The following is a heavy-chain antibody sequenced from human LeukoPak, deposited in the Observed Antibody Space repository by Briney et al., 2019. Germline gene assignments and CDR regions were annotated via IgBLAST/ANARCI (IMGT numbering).Heavy chain of an antibody. D-gene: IGHD3-22*01. CDR2: INAGNGNT. CDR1: GYTFTSYA. V-gene: IGHV1-3*01. J-gene: IGHJ4*02. Sequence: ASVRVSCKASGYTFTSYAMHWVRQAPGQRLEWMGWINAGNGNTKYSQKFQGRVTITRDTSASTAYMELSSLRSEDTAVYYCARAVLYDSSGQWDYWGQGTLVTVSS. CDR3: ARAVLYDSSGQWDY.